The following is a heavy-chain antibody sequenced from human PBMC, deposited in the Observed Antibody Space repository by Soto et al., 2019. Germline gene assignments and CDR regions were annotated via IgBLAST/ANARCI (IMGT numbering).Heavy chain of an antibody. CDR1: GGTFSSYA. J-gene: IGHJ6*02. Sequence: SVKVSCKASGGTFSSYAISWVRQAPGQGLEWMGGIIPIFGTANYAQKFQGRVTITADESTSTAYMELSSLRSEDTAVYYCARGRITGTRDYYYYHGMDVWGQGTTVTVSS. V-gene: IGHV1-69*13. D-gene: IGHD1-7*01. CDR3: ARGRITGTRDYYYYHGMDV. CDR2: IIPIFGTA.